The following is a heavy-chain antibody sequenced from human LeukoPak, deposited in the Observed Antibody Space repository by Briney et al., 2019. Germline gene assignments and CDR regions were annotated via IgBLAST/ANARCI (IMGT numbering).Heavy chain of an antibody. J-gene: IGHJ4*02. CDR2: IYYSGST. V-gene: IGHV4-30-4*01. CDR1: GGSISSGDYY. CDR3: ARVKRGYSGYDGGMLFDF. D-gene: IGHD5-12*01. Sequence: SETLSLTCTVSGGSISSGDYYWGWNRQPAGKGLEWIGYIYYSGSTYYNPSLKSRVTISVDTSKNQFSLKLSSVTAADTAVYYCARVKRGYSGYDGGMLFDFWGQGTLVTVSS.